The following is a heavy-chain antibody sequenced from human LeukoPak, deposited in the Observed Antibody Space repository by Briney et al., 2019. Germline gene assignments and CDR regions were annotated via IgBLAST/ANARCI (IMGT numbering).Heavy chain of an antibody. CDR1: GFTFSSYA. J-gene: IGHJ4*02. CDR3: ARESIAAAGTLDY. Sequence: GGSLRLSCAASGFTFSSYAMHWVRQAPGKGLEWVAVISYDGSNKYYADSVKGRFTISRDNSKNTLYLQMNSLRAEDTAVYYCARESIAAAGTLDYWGQGTLVTVSS. D-gene: IGHD6-13*01. CDR2: ISYDGSNK. V-gene: IGHV3-30-3*01.